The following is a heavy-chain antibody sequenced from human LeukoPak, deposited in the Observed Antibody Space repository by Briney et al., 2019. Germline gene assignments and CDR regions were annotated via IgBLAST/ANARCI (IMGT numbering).Heavy chain of an antibody. V-gene: IGHV1-69*04. CDR1: GGTFSSYA. D-gene: IGHD1-1*01. Sequence: SVKVPCKASGGTFSSYAISWVRQAHGQGLEWMGRIIPIFGIANYAQKFQGRVTITADKSTSTAYMELSSLRSEDTAVYYCARSSRTTDDAFDIWGQGTMVTVSS. CDR2: IIPIFGIA. CDR3: ARSSRTTDDAFDI. J-gene: IGHJ3*02.